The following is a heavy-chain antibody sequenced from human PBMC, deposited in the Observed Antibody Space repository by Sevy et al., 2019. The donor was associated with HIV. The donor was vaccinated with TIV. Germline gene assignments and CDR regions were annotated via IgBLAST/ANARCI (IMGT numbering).Heavy chain of an antibody. CDR2: ISSSGSTI. Sequence: GGSLRLSCAASGFTFSSYEMNWVRQAPGKGLEWVSYISSSGSTIYYADSVKGRFTISRDNAKNSLYLQMNSLRAEDTAVYYCARESPKAFGGVIVNYFDYWGQGTLVTVSS. CDR3: ARESPKAFGGVIVNYFDY. J-gene: IGHJ4*02. CDR1: GFTFSSYE. D-gene: IGHD3-16*02. V-gene: IGHV3-48*03.